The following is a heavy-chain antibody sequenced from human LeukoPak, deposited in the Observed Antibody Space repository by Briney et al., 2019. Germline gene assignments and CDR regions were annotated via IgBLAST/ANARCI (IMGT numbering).Heavy chain of an antibody. CDR1: GGSISSYY. CDR3: ARDCTNTYCYSYYFDY. V-gene: IGHV4-4*07. D-gene: IGHD2-15*01. Sequence: PSETLSLTCTVSGGSISSYYWGWIRQPAGKGLEWIGRIYTSGSTNYNPSLKSRVSISVDKSRNQFSLKLSSVTAAVTAVYYCARDCTNTYCYSYYFDYWGQGTLVTVSS. CDR2: IYTSGST. J-gene: IGHJ4*02.